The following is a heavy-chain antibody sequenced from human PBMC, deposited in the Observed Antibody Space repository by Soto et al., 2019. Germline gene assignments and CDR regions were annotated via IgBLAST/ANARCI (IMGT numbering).Heavy chain of an antibody. V-gene: IGHV2-5*01. D-gene: IGHD1-26*01. CDR2: IYGHGNE. Sequence: QITLKESGPTLVKPTQTLTVTCSFSGFSLTTSAAGVGWIRQTPGKALEWLAVIYGHGNEQYSPSLKNRLTITKDTSKNQVLLTMTNMDPLDTATYYCAQMSYSGTYYFDSWGQGTLVTVSS. J-gene: IGHJ4*02. CDR1: GFSLTTSAAG. CDR3: AQMSYSGTYYFDS.